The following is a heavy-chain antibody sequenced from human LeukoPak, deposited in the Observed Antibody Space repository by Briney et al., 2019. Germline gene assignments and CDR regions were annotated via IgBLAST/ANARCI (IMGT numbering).Heavy chain of an antibody. CDR1: GYTFTGQD. D-gene: IGHD6-19*01. J-gene: IGHJ4*02. Sequence: GAAVKVSCKASGYTFTGQDMHWVRQAPGQGLEWIGWINPNNGDTNYAQEFQGRVTMTRDTTISMAYMELSRLTSADTAVYYCASYPRYSSVLPFDYWGQGTLVTVSS. CDR3: ASYPRYSSVLPFDY. V-gene: IGHV1-2*02. CDR2: INPNNGDT.